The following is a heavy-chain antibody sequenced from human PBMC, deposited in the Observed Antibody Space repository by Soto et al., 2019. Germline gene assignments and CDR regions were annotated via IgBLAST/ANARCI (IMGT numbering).Heavy chain of an antibody. Sequence: SETLSLTCAVYGGSFSGYYWSCIRQPPGKGLEWIGEINHSGSSKYNPSLKSRVTISVDKSKNQFSLKLSSVTAADTDVYYCARVRLDDFWSGYYPLLYYYGMDVWGQGNTVT. CDR1: GGSFSGYY. D-gene: IGHD3-3*01. J-gene: IGHJ6*02. V-gene: IGHV4-34*01. CDR2: INHSGSS. CDR3: ARVRLDDFWSGYYPLLYYYGMDV.